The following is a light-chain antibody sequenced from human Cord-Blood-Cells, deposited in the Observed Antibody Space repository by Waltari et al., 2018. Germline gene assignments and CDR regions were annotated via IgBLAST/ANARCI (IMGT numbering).Light chain of an antibody. Sequence: QLVLTQSPSASASLGASVKLTCTLSSGHSSYAIAWHQQQPEKGPRYLMKLSSDGSHSKGGGVLHRFSGSSSGAERYRTISGLQSEDEADYYCQTWGTGIRVFGGGTKLTVL. V-gene: IGLV4-69*01. CDR2: LSSDGSH. J-gene: IGLJ2*01. CDR1: SGHSSYA. CDR3: QTWGTGIRV.